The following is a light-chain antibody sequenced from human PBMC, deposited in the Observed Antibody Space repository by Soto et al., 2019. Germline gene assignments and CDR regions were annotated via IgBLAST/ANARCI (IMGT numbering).Light chain of an antibody. CDR2: EAF. J-gene: IGKJ3*01. Sequence: EIVLTQSPGTLSLSPGERATLSCRATQSVNNNLAWYQHKRGQAPRLLIYEAFIRATGIPARFSGSGSETDITLTISSLEPEDFAVYYCQQRRDWPPTFGPGAKVESK. CDR3: QQRRDWPPT. V-gene: IGKV3-11*01. CDR1: QSVNNN.